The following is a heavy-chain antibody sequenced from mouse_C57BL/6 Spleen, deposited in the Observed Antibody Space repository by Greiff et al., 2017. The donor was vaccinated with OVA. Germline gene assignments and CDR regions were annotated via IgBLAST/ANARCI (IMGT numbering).Heavy chain of an antibody. V-gene: IGHV5-17*01. CDR1: GFTFSDYG. CDR3: ARLDYVDAMDY. CDR2: ISSGSSTI. Sequence: EVMLVESGGGLVKPGGSLKLSCAASGFTFSDYGMHWVRQAPEKGLEWVAYISSGSSTIYYADTVKGRFTISRDNAKNTLFLQMTSLRSEDTAMYYCARLDYVDAMDYWGQGTSVTVSS. D-gene: IGHD2-4*01. J-gene: IGHJ4*01.